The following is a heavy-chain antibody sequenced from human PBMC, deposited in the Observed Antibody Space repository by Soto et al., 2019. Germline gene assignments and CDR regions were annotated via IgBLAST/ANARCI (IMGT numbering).Heavy chain of an antibody. V-gene: IGHV3-33*01. Sequence: GGSLRLSCAASGFAFSSYGMHWVRQAPGKGLEGVAVIWFDGSNKFYADSVKGRFTISRDNSKNTVSLQMNSLRDEDSAAYYCATTGPYWGQGTLVTVSS. CDR1: GFAFSSYG. J-gene: IGHJ4*02. CDR3: ATTGPY. CDR2: IWFDGSNK.